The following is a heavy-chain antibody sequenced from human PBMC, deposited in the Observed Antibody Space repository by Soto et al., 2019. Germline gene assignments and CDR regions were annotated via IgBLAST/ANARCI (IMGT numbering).Heavy chain of an antibody. J-gene: IGHJ5*02. CDR2: IYHSGST. D-gene: IGHD2-15*01. CDR3: ARGGSSSYHHYNSSPINWFDP. V-gene: IGHV4-4*02. Sequence: PSETLSLTCAVSGGSISSSNWWSWVRQPPGKGLEWIGEIYHSGSTNYNPSLKSRVTISVDKSKNQFPLKLSSVTAADTAVYYCARGGSSSYHHYNSSPINWFDPWGQGTLVTVSS. CDR1: GGSISSSNW.